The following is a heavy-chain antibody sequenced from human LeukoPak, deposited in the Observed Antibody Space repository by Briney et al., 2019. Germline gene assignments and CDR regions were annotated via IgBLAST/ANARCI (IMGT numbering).Heavy chain of an antibody. V-gene: IGHV4-34*01. D-gene: IGHD3-9*01. CDR3: ARRKYYDILTGYYRRGPVQEAFDY. J-gene: IGHJ4*02. Sequence: ASETLSLTCTVSGGSISSYYWSWIRQPPGKGLEWIGEINHSGSTNYNPSLKSRVTISVDTSKNQFSLKLSSVTAADTAVYYCARRKYYDILTGYYRRGPVQEAFDYWGQGTLVTVSS. CDR2: INHSGST. CDR1: GGSISSYY.